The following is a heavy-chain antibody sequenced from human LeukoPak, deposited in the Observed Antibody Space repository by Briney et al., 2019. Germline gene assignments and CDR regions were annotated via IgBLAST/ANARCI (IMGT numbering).Heavy chain of an antibody. D-gene: IGHD1-1*01. CDR2: ISYDGSYK. CDR3: AKGTTTPTTGTLEKDAFDI. V-gene: IGHV3-30*18. Sequence: GGSLRLSCAASAFTFSTYDMHWVRQAPGKGLEWVAVISYDGSYKYYADSVKGRLTISRDNFKNTLYLQMNSLRAEDTAVYYCAKGTTTPTTGTLEKDAFDIWGQGTVVTVSS. CDR1: AFTFSTYD. J-gene: IGHJ3*02.